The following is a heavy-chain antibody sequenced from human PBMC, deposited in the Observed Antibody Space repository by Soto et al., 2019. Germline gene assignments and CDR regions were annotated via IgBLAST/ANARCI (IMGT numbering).Heavy chain of an antibody. Sequence: QVQLVQSGAEVKKPGSSVKVSCKASGGTFSSYAISWVRQAPGQGLEWMGGIIPIFGTANYAKKFQGIVTITADKSTIIGYMELSRLRAEDRAVYYCAGDGKLDYHDSSGYCDWYCDLWGRGTLVSVAS. D-gene: IGHD3-22*01. J-gene: IGHJ2*01. CDR2: IIPIFGTA. V-gene: IGHV1-69*06. CDR1: GGTFSSYA. CDR3: AGDGKLDYHDSSGYCDWYCDL.